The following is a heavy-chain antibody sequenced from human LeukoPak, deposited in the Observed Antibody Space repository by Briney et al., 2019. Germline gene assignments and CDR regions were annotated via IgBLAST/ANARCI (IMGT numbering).Heavy chain of an antibody. Sequence: ASVKVSCKASGYTFTSYYMHWVRQAPGQGLEWMGLINPSGSSTSYAQKFQGRLSLTRDMSTSTDYMELSSLRSEDTAVYYCATLRRITPSAFDIWGQGTMVTVSS. CDR1: GYTFTSYY. V-gene: IGHV1-46*01. J-gene: IGHJ3*02. D-gene: IGHD1-14*01. CDR2: INPSGSST. CDR3: ATLRRITPSAFDI.